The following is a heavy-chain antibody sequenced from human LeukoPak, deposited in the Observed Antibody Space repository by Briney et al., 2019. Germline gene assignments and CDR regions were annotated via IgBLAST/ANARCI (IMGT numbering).Heavy chain of an antibody. CDR3: ARASTVTIIDY. CDR1: GYTFTSYD. CDR2: MNPNSGNT. Sequence: ASVKVSCKASGYTFTSYDINWVRQATGQGLEWMGWMNPNSGNTVYAQKFQGRVTMTRNTSISTAYMELSSLRSEDTAVYYCARASTVTIIDYWGQGTLVTVSS. V-gene: IGHV1-8*01. J-gene: IGHJ4*02. D-gene: IGHD4-17*01.